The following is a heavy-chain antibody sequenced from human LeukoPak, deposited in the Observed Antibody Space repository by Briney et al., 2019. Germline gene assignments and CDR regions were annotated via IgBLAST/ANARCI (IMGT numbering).Heavy chain of an antibody. D-gene: IGHD6-13*01. V-gene: IGHV3-21*01. Sequence: PGGSLRLSCAASGFSFSNYDMNWVRQAPGKGLEWVSSISRRSTYIYYADSVKGRFIISRDNAKNTLYLQMNSLRAEDTAVYYCARGLAAAGTDAYWGQGALVTVSS. J-gene: IGHJ4*02. CDR1: GFSFSNYD. CDR3: ARGLAAAGTDAY. CDR2: ISRRSTYI.